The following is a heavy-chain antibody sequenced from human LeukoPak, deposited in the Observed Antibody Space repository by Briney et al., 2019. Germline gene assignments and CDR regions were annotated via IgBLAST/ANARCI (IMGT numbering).Heavy chain of an antibody. Sequence: GASVKVSCKASGGTFSSYAISWVRQAPGQGLEWMGGIIPIFGTANYARKFQGRVTITADESTSTAYMELSSLGSEDTAVYYCARAPDRGNYYYYGMGVWGQGTTVTVSS. CDR1: GGTFSSYA. J-gene: IGHJ6*02. D-gene: IGHD3-16*01. CDR2: IIPIFGTA. CDR3: ARAPDRGNYYYYGMGV. V-gene: IGHV1-69*13.